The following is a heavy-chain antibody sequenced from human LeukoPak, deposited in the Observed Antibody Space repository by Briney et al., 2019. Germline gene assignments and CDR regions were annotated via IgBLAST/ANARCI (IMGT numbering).Heavy chain of an antibody. CDR1: GFTFRSYA. Sequence: GGSLRLSCAASGFTFRSYAMSWVRQSPGKGLEWVSAIGGSGGTTYYADSVKGRFTISRDNSKNTLYLQMNRLRAEDTAVYYCARDWDLGTFDSWGQGTLVTVSS. V-gene: IGHV3-23*01. CDR2: IGGSGGTT. D-gene: IGHD1-1*01. CDR3: ARDWDLGTFDS. J-gene: IGHJ4*02.